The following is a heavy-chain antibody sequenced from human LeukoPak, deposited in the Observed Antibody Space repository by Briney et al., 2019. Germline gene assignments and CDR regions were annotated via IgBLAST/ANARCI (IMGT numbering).Heavy chain of an antibody. CDR3: VRGAYSSSWLNFDY. D-gene: IGHD6-13*01. CDR2: IRYDGSNK. V-gene: IGHV3-30*02. J-gene: IGHJ4*02. CDR1: GFTFSSYG. Sequence: GGSLRLSCAASGFTFSSYGMHWVRQAPGKGLECMAFIRYDGSNKYYADFVKGRFTISRDNSKNTLYLQLNSLRAEDTAVYYCVRGAYSSSWLNFDYWGQGTLVTVSS.